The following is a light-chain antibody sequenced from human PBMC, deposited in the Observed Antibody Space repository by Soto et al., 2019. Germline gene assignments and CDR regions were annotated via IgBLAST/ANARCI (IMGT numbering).Light chain of an antibody. CDR2: DVS. CDR3: SSYTTSNTRQIV. J-gene: IGLJ1*01. CDR1: SSDVGGYNY. V-gene: IGLV2-14*03. Sequence: QSVLTQPASVSGSPGQSITISCTGTSSDVGGYNYVSWYQHHPGKAPKLIIYDVSNRPSGVSNRFSGSKSGNTASLTISGLQPEDEADCYCSSYTTSNTRQIVFGTGTKVTVL.